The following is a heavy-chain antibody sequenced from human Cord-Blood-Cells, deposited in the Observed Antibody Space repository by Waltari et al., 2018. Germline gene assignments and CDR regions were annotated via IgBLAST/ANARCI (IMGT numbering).Heavy chain of an antibody. D-gene: IGHD7-27*01. CDR1: GLTFSGSA. J-gene: IGHJ4*02. CDR2: IRSKANSYAT. CDR3: TRHGTNWGYY. Sequence: EVLLVESGVGLVQPGGSLKLSCAASGLTFSGSALHWVRQASGKGLEWVGRIRSKANSYATAYAASVKGRFTISRDDSKNTAYLQMNSLKTEDTAVYYCTRHGTNWGYYWGQGTLVTVSS. V-gene: IGHV3-73*02.